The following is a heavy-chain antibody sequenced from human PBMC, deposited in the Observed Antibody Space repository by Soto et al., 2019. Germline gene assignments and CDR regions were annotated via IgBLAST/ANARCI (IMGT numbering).Heavy chain of an antibody. CDR2: INHSGST. D-gene: IGHD3-3*01. CDR1: GGSFSGYY. Sequence: QVQLQQWGAGLLKPSETLSLTCAVYGGSFSGYYWSWIRQPPGKGLEWIGEINHSGSTNYNPSLKRRVTISVDTSKNQFSLKLRSVTAADTAVYYCARADDDFWSGVYWGQGTLVTVSS. J-gene: IGHJ4*02. CDR3: ARADDDFWSGVY. V-gene: IGHV4-34*01.